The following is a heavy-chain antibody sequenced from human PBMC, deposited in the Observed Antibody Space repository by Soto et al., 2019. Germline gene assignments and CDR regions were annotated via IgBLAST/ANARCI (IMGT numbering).Heavy chain of an antibody. V-gene: IGHV1-69*12. CDR1: GGTFSSYA. D-gene: IGHD5-12*01. CDR2: IIPIFGTA. Sequence: QVQLVQSGAEVKKPGSSVKVSCKASGGTFSSYAISWVRQAPGQGLEWMGGIIPIFGTANYAQQFQGRVTXXAXQSTSTAYMELSSLRSEDTAVYYCARSRWLQLRSYYYYGMDVWGQGTTVTVSS. CDR3: ARSRWLQLRSYYYYGMDV. J-gene: IGHJ6*02.